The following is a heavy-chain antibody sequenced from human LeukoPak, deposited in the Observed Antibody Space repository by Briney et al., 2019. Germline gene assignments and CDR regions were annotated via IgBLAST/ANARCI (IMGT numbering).Heavy chain of an antibody. CDR3: ASNQVVVVAATLNY. D-gene: IGHD2-15*01. J-gene: IGHJ4*02. Sequence: SETLSLTCTVSGGSIRSSSYYWGWIRQPPGKGLEWIGSIYYSGNTYYNPSLKSRVTISVDTSKNQFSLKLSSVAAADTAVYYCASNQVVVVAATLNYWGQGTLVTVSS. CDR2: IYYSGNT. CDR1: GGSIRSSSYY. V-gene: IGHV4-39*01.